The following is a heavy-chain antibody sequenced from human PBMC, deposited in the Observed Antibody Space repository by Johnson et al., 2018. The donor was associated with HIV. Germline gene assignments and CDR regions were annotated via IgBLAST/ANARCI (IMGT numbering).Heavy chain of an antibody. D-gene: IGHD1-14*01. V-gene: IGHV3-23*01. CDR2: ST. J-gene: IGHJ3*02. Sequence: STYYADSVKGRFTITRDISKNTLYLHMNSLRVEDTAKYYCAKDRLTLDALDIWGQGTNVTISS. CDR3: AKDRLTLDALDI.